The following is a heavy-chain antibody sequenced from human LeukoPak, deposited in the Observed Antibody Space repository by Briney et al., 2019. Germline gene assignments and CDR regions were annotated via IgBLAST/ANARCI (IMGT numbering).Heavy chain of an antibody. CDR3: AKVDWDDFWSGYYYYGMDV. CDR2: ISHDGSNS. Sequence: GGSLRLSCAASGFTFSSYGMHWVRQAPGKGLEWVAVISHDGSNSYYADSVKGRFTISRDNSKNTLYLQMNSLRAEDTAVYYCAKVDWDDFWSGYYYYGMDVWGQGTTVTVSS. CDR1: GFTFSSYG. V-gene: IGHV3-30*18. D-gene: IGHD3-3*01. J-gene: IGHJ6*02.